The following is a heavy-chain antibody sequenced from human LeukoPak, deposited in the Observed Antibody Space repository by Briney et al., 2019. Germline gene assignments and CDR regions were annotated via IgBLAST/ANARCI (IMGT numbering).Heavy chain of an antibody. D-gene: IGHD2-15*01. CDR1: GFTLSTYA. V-gene: IGHV3-23*01. J-gene: IGHJ4*02. Sequence: GGSLRLSCAASGFTLSTYAMSWVRQIPGKGLEWVSAISGSDDGTYYADSVKGRFTIFRDNSRNTLYLQMNTLRAEDTAVYFCAKSPVSSCRGSFCYPFDYWGQGNLVTVSS. CDR3: AKSPVSSCRGSFCYPFDY. CDR2: ISGSDDGT.